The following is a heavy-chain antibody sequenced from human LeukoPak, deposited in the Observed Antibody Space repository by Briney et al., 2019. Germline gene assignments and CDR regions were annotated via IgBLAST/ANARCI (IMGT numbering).Heavy chain of an antibody. Sequence: GGSRRLSCAASGFTFSSYWMSWVRQAPGKGLEWVANIKQDGSEKYYVDSVKGRFTISRDNAKNSLYLQMNSLRAEDTAVYYCARVTSGYIVATKDYWGQGTLVTVSS. V-gene: IGHV3-7*04. D-gene: IGHD5-12*01. J-gene: IGHJ4*02. CDR1: GFTFSSYW. CDR2: IKQDGSEK. CDR3: ARVTSGYIVATKDY.